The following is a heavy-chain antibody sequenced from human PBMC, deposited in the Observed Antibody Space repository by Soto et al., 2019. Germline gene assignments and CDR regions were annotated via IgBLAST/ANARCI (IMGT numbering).Heavy chain of an antibody. D-gene: IGHD6-13*01. Sequence: ASETLSLTCTVSGGSISSNYWTWIRQPPGKGLEWIGYVYNSGSTNYNPSLKSRVTISEDTSKSQFSLKVNSMTAADTAVYYCARYRREAVAGYTLDNWGQGILVTVSS. CDR2: VYNSGST. V-gene: IGHV4-59*01. CDR1: GGSISSNY. J-gene: IGHJ4*02. CDR3: ARYRREAVAGYTLDN.